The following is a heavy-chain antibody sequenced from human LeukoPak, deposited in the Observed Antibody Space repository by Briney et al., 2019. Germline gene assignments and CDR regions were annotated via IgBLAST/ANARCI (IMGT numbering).Heavy chain of an antibody. CDR2: IQPSSGST. D-gene: IGHD3-3*01. J-gene: IGHJ4*02. CDR1: GYTFTNYY. V-gene: IGHV1-46*01. Sequence: GASVKVSCKTSGYTFTNYYIHWVRQAPGQGFEWVGIIQPSSGSTNYAQKFQGRVTITRNTSISTAYMELSSLRSEDTAVYYCARAAYYDFWSGHYHFDYWGQGTLVTVSS. CDR3: ARAAYYDFWSGHYHFDY.